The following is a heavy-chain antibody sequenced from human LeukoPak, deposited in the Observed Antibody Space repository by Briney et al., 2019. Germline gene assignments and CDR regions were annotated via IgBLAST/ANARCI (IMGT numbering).Heavy chain of an antibody. D-gene: IGHD4-17*01. CDR1: GGSFSGYY. CDR2: INHSGST. Sequence: PSETLSLTCAVYGGSFSGYYWSWIRQPPGKGLEWIGEINHSGSTNYNPSLKSRVTISVDTSKDQFSLKLSSVTAADTAVYYCARGQAYGDYGVFDYWGQGTLVTVSS. CDR3: ARGQAYGDYGVFDY. V-gene: IGHV4-34*01. J-gene: IGHJ4*02.